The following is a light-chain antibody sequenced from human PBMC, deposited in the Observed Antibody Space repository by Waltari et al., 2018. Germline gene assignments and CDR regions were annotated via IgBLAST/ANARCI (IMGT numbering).Light chain of an antibody. CDR1: SSNIGANA. Sequence: QSVLTQPPSASGTPGQRVTISCSGSSSNIGANAVNWYQQFPGTAPKLLKYMNDERPAGVPDPFSGSKSATSASLVISGLQSEDEADYYCASWDDSLNGHYVFGSGTKVTVL. J-gene: IGLJ1*01. V-gene: IGLV1-44*01. CDR2: MND. CDR3: ASWDDSLNGHYV.